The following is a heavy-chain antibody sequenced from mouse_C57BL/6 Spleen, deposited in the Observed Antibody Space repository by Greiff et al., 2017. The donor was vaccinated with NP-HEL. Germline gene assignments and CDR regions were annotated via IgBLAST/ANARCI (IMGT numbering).Heavy chain of an antibody. CDR1: GYTFTDYN. V-gene: IGHV1-22*01. J-gene: IGHJ4*01. CDR2: INPNNGGT. CDR3: ARSPLYGQSRYGYAMDY. D-gene: IGHD1-1*01. Sequence: EVQLQQSGPELVKPGASVKMSCKASGYTFTDYNMHWVKQSHGKSLEWIGYINPNNGGTSYNQKFKGKATLTVNKSSSTAYMELRSLTSEDSAVYYCARSPLYGQSRYGYAMDYWGQGTSVTVSS.